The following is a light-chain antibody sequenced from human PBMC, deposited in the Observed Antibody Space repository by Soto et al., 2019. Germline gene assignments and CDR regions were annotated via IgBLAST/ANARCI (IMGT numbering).Light chain of an antibody. J-gene: IGKJ1*01. V-gene: IGKV1-39*01. CDR3: QQSYITPRT. Sequence: DIQMTQSPSSLSASVGDGFAITCRASQTIDVYLNWYLQKPGRAPQLLIYAASKLQSGVPSRFSGSGSGTDFTLTISSLQPEDSGTYFCQQSYITPRTFGQGTKVDI. CDR2: AAS. CDR1: QTIDVY.